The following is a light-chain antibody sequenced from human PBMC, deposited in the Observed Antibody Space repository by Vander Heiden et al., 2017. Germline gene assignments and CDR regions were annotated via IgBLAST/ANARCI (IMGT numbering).Light chain of an antibody. CDR2: GTS. CDR3: QQSYTTFTWT. J-gene: IGKJ1*01. CDR1: HSISDY. V-gene: IGKV1-39*01. Sequence: DIQMTQSLSSLSASVGDRVTITCRASHSISDYLNWYQQTPGKAPKLLVYGTSSLQSGVPSRFSGSGSGTDFTLTISSLQPEDFATYFCQQSYTTFTWTFGQGTKVEMK.